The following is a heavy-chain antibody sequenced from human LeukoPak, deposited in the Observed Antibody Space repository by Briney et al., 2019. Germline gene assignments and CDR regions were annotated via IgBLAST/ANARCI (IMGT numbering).Heavy chain of an antibody. V-gene: IGHV3-30*03. D-gene: IGHD3-16*01. CDR2: ISYDGSNK. Sequence: PGGSPRLSCAASGFTFSSYGMHWVRQAPGKGLEWVAVISYDGSNKYYADSVKGRFTISRDNAKNSLYLQMNSLRAEDTALYHCARDWPRTFGGPFDYWGQGTLVTVSS. CDR3: ARDWPRTFGGPFDY. CDR1: GFTFSSYG. J-gene: IGHJ4*02.